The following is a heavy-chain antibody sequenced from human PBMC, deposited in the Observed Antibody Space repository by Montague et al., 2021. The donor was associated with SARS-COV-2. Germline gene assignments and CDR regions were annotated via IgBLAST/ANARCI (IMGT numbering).Heavy chain of an antibody. CDR3: ARVVTYAFDV. D-gene: IGHD4-11*01. J-gene: IGHJ3*01. CDR2: IYSGVST. Sequence: SLSLSFSASGFTVSSNYMSWVRQAPGKGLEWVSVIYSGVSTYYADSVKGRFTISRDNSKNTLYLQMNSLRAEDTAVYYCARVVTYAFDVWGQGTMVTVSS. CDR1: GFTVSSNY. V-gene: IGHV3-66*01.